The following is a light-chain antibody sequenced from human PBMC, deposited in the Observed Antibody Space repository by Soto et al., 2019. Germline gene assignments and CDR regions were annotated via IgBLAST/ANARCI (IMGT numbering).Light chain of an antibody. J-gene: IGLJ3*02. CDR2: EVS. CDR3: SSYTHSINVV. CDR1: SSDIGAYKY. V-gene: IGLV2-14*01. Sequence: QSALTQPASVSASPGQSITISCNGTSSDIGAYKYVSWYQQHPGKVPKLIVYEVSYRPSGVSDRFSGSKSGNTASLTISGLQAEDEADYYCSSYTHSINVVFGGGTKLTVL.